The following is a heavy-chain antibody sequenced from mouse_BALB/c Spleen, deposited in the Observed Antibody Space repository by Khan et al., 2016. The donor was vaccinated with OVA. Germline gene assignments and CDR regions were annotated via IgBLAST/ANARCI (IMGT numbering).Heavy chain of an antibody. CDR2: IWAGGST. CDR1: GFSLTNYG. CDR3: ARLNDPYDAVDY. V-gene: IGHV2-9*02. J-gene: IGHJ4*01. Sequence: QVQLKESGPGLVAPSQSLSITCTVSGFSLTNYGVNWVRQPPGKGLEWLGVIWAGGSTNYNSALLSSLSISKDNAKGQVFLNMNSLQTDDTAIYYCARLNDPYDAVDYWGPGTSVTVSA.